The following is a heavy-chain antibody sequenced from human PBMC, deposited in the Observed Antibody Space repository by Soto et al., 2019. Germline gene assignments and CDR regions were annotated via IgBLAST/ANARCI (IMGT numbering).Heavy chain of an antibody. Sequence: GASVKVSCKASGYTFTSYGISWVRQAPGQGLEWMGWISAYNGNTNYAQKLQGRVTMTTDTSTSTAYIELRSLRSDDTAVYYCARPGDYGDYANAFDIWGQGTMVTVSS. CDR2: ISAYNGNT. D-gene: IGHD4-17*01. CDR1: GYTFTSYG. V-gene: IGHV1-18*01. CDR3: ARPGDYGDYANAFDI. J-gene: IGHJ3*02.